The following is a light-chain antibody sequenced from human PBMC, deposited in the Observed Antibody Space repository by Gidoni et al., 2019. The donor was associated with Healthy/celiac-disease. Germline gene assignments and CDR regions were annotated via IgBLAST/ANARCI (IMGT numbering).Light chain of an antibody. Sequence: SYELTQPPSVSVSPGQTASITCSGDKLGDNYACWYLQKPGQSPVLVIYQYSKRPSGIPERFPGSNSGNTATLTISGTHAMDEADYYCQAWDSSTAVFGTGTKVTVL. CDR3: QAWDSSTAV. V-gene: IGLV3-1*01. CDR1: KLGDNY. CDR2: QYS. J-gene: IGLJ1*01.